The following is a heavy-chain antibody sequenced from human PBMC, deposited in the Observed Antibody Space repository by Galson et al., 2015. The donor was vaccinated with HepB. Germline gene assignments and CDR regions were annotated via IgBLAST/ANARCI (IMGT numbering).Heavy chain of an antibody. CDR1: GYTFTSYY. J-gene: IGHJ4*02. Sequence: SVKVSCKASGYTFTSYYMHWVRQAPGQGLEWMGIINPSGGSTSYAQKFQGRVTMTRDTSTSTVYMELSSLRSEDTAVYYCARVVAVAGKRSPGTYYFDYWGQGTLVTVSS. V-gene: IGHV1-46*01. CDR3: ARVVAVAGKRSPGTYYFDY. CDR2: INPSGGST. D-gene: IGHD6-19*01.